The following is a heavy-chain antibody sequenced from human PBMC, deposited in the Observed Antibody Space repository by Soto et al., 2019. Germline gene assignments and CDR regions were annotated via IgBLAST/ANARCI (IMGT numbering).Heavy chain of an antibody. CDR3: AKGGRQWLVTSDFNY. D-gene: IGHD6-19*01. J-gene: IGHJ4*02. CDR2: VSHDGRNT. CDR1: GFTFSDYA. V-gene: IGHV3-30*18. Sequence: VQLVESGGGVVQPGRSLRLSCAASGFTFSDYAMHWVRQAPGKGLERVAVVSHDGRNTHYADTVKGRFTISGDSSKKTVSLEMTSMSAEETAVYYCAKGGRQWLVTSDFNYWGQGALVTVSS.